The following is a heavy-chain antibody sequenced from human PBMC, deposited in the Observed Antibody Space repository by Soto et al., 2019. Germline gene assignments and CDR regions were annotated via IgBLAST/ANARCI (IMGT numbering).Heavy chain of an antibody. CDR3: ARLALRGWTPGTDYFDY. CDR1: GGSISPNNNY. V-gene: IGHV4-39*01. J-gene: IGHJ4*02. D-gene: IGHD6-13*01. CDR2: IYYSGTT. Sequence: QLQLQESGPGLVKPSETLSLTCSVSGGSISPNNNYWGWIRQPPGKGLEYIGNIYYSGTTSYNPSLKSRVTISVDTSENQFSLSLSSVTAADTAVYYCARLALRGWTPGTDYFDYWGQGILVTVSS.